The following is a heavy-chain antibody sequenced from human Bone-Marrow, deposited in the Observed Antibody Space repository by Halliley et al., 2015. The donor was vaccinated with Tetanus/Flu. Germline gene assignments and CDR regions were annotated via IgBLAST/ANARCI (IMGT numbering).Heavy chain of an antibody. Sequence: CFIFYGGYTKTNPPLERRLPISVDTSANLFPLKLSSVTAADTAVYYCARGGNISGYYYNFDYWGQGTLVTVSS. D-gene: IGHD6-19*01. CDR2: IFYGGYT. CDR3: ARGGNISGYYYNFDY. J-gene: IGHJ4*02. V-gene: IGHV4-59*09.